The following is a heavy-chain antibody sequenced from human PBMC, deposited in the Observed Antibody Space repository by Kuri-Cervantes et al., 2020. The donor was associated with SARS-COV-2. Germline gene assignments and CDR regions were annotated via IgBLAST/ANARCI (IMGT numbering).Heavy chain of an antibody. CDR2: IKQDGSEK. CDR1: GFTFSSYW. D-gene: IGHD4-11*01. CDR3: AREGHDYSNLRTPYYYYYYMDV. V-gene: IGHV3-7*01. Sequence: ETLSLTCAASGFTFSSYWMSWVRQAPGKGLEWVANIKQDGSEKYYVDSVKGRFTISRDNAKNSLYLQMNSLRAEDTAVYYCAREGHDYSNLRTPYYYYYYMDVWGKGTTVTVSS. J-gene: IGHJ6*03.